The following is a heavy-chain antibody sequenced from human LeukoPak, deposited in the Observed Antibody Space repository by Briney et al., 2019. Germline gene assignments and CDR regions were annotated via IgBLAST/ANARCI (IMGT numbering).Heavy chain of an antibody. J-gene: IGHJ6*02. D-gene: IGHD3-10*01. CDR1: GFTFSSYG. CDR2: ISYDGSNK. Sequence: GGSLRLSCAASGFTFSSYGMHWVRQAPGKGLEWVAVISYDGSNKYYADSVKGRFTISRDNSKNTLYLQMNSLRAEDTAVYYCAKDYMVRGYDYYYGVDVWGQGTTVTVSS. CDR3: AKDYMVRGYDYYYGVDV. V-gene: IGHV3-30*18.